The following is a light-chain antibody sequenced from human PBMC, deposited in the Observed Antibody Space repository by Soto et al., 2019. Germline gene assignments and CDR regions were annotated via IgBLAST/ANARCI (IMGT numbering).Light chain of an antibody. Sequence: EIVMTQSPATLSVSPGEWATLSCRASQSVRSNLAWYQQRPGQAPRLLIYAASTRATGIPARFSGSGSGTDFTLTISSLEPEDFAVYYCQQRSDWITVGQGTRLEIK. CDR2: AAS. J-gene: IGKJ5*01. CDR3: QQRSDWIT. CDR1: QSVRSN. V-gene: IGKV3-11*01.